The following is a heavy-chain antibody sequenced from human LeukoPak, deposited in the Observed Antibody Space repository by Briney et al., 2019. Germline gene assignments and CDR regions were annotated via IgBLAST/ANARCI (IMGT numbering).Heavy chain of an antibody. J-gene: IGHJ4*02. CDR1: GFTFSSYS. V-gene: IGHV3-21*01. Sequence: KPGGSLRLSCAASGFTFSSYSMNWVRQAPGKGLEWVSSISSSSSYIYYADSVKGRFTIYRDNAKNSLYLQMNSLRAEDTAVYYCARGPSITMIVVEYDYWGQGTLVTVSS. CDR2: ISSSSSYI. D-gene: IGHD3-22*01. CDR3: ARGPSITMIVVEYDY.